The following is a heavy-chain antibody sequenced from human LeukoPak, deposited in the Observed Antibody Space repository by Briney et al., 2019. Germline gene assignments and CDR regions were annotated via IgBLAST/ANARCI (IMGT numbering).Heavy chain of an antibody. CDR3: ARDAQDQLLTNEFDY. V-gene: IGHV3-21*01. J-gene: IGHJ4*02. CDR2: ISSSSSYI. D-gene: IGHD2-2*01. CDR1: GFTFSSYS. Sequence: GGSLRLSCAASGFTFSSYSMNWVRQAPGKGLEWVSSISSSSSYIYYADSVKGRFTISRDNAKNSLYLQMNSLRAEDTAVYYCARDAQDQLLTNEFDYWGQGTLVTVSS.